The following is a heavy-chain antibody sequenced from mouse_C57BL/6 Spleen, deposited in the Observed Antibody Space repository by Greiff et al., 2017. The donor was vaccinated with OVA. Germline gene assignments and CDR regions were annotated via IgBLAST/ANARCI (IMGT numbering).Heavy chain of an antibody. CDR3: ARRDEEDFDY. J-gene: IGHJ2*01. CDR1: GYTFTSYG. Sequence: VKLLESGAELARPGASVKLSCKASGYTFTSYGISWVKQRTGQGLEWIGEIYPRSGNTYYNEKFKGKATLTADKSSSTAYMELRSLTSEDSAVSSCARRDEEDFDYWGQGTTLTVSS. CDR2: IYPRSGNT. V-gene: IGHV1-81*01. D-gene: IGHD3-3*01.